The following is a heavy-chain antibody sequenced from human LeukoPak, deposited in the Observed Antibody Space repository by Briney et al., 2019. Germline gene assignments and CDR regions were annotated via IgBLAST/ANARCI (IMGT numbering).Heavy chain of an antibody. Sequence: GGSLRLSCAASAFTSSNYDMTWVRQAPGKGLEWVSTIRSGGSTYYADSVKGRFTISRDNAKNTLYLQMNSLRAEDTAVYYCAKDLPSGRWEPLLDYWGQGTLVTVSS. CDR1: AFTSSNYD. D-gene: IGHD1-26*01. CDR3: AKDLPSGRWEPLLDY. V-gene: IGHV3-23*01. CDR2: IRSGGST. J-gene: IGHJ4*02.